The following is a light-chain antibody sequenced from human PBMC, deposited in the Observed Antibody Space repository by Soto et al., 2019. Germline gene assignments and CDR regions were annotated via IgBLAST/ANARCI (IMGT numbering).Light chain of an antibody. Sequence: QSALTQPASVSGSPGQSITISCTGTSSDVGGYKYVSWYQQHPSKAPKLMIYEVINRPSGVSNRFSGSKSGNTASLTISGLQAEDEADYYCSSYRSSSTVFYVFGTGTKLTVL. J-gene: IGLJ1*01. V-gene: IGLV2-14*01. CDR3: SSYRSSSTVFYV. CDR1: SSDVGGYKY. CDR2: EVI.